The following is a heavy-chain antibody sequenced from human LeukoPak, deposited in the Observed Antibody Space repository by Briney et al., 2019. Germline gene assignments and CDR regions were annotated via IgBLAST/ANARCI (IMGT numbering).Heavy chain of an antibody. CDR1: GFTFSSYA. CDR3: AKTRAAGYYYYYMDV. V-gene: IGHV3-23*01. J-gene: IGHJ6*03. CDR2: ISGSGGST. Sequence: GGSLRLSCAASGFTFSSYAMSWVRQAPGKGLEWVSAISGSGGSTYYADSVKGRFTISRDSSKNTLYLQMNSLRAEDTAIYYCAKTRAAGYYYYYMDVWGKGTTVTVSS. D-gene: IGHD6-13*01.